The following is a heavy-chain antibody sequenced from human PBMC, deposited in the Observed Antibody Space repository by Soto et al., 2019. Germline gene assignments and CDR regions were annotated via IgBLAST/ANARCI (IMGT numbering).Heavy chain of an antibody. CDR2: IYYSGST. D-gene: IGHD6-19*01. J-gene: IGHJ4*02. V-gene: IGHV4-31*03. CDR1: GGSISSGGYY. CDR3: VSLAVAGTDY. Sequence: PSETLSLTCTVSGGSISSGGYYWSWIRQHPGKGLEWIGYIYYSGSTYYNPSLKSRVTISVDTSKNQFSLKLSSVTAADTAVYYCVSLAVAGTDYWGQGTLVTVS.